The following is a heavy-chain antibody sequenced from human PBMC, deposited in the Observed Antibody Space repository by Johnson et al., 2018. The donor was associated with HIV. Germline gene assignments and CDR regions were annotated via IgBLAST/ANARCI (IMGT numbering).Heavy chain of an antibody. CDR3: AKDGGYSIPWSAFDI. J-gene: IGHJ3*02. V-gene: IGHV3-9*01. CDR1: GFPFDDYA. Sequence: VQLVESGGGLVQPGRSLRLSCAASGFPFDDYAMHWVRHAPGQGLEWVSGISWNSGSTYYADSVKGRFTISRDNSKKTLYLQMNSLRAEDTAVYYCAKDGGYSIPWSAFDIWGQGTMVTVSS. D-gene: IGHD6-13*01. CDR2: ISWNSGST.